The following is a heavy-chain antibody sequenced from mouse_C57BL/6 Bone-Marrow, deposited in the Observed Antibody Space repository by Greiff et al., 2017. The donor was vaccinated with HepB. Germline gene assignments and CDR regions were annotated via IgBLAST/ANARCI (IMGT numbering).Heavy chain of an antibody. Sequence: EVQLVESGGGLVKPGGSLKLSCAASGFTFSDYGMHWVRQAPEKGLEWVAYISSGSSTIYYADTVKGRFTISRDNAKNTLFLQMTSLRSEDTAMYYCARGRGNYYYAMDYWGQGTSVTVSS. D-gene: IGHD2-1*01. CDR3: ARGRGNYYYAMDY. J-gene: IGHJ4*01. CDR2: ISSGSSTI. CDR1: GFTFSDYG. V-gene: IGHV5-17*01.